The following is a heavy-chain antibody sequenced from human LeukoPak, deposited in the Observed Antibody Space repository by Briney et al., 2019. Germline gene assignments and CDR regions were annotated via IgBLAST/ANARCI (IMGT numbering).Heavy chain of an antibody. J-gene: IGHJ4*02. CDR3: AREYCSGGICYSAFDY. CDR1: GFTFSDYY. D-gene: IGHD2-15*01. V-gene: IGHV3-11*04. CDR2: ISSSGSTI. Sequence: GGSLRLSCAASGFTFSDYYMSWIRQAPGKGLEWVSYISSSGSTIYYADSVKGRFTISRDNAKNSLYLQMNSLRAEDTAVYYCAREYCSGGICYSAFDYWGQGILVTVSS.